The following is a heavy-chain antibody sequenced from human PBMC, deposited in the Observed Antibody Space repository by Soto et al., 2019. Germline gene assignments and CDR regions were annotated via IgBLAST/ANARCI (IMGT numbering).Heavy chain of an antibody. CDR1: GGSMRSEGYY. D-gene: IGHD3-22*01. Sequence: ASETLSLTCSVSGGSMRSEGYYWSWIRQHPGKGLEWIGYIYYSGLTDYNPSLKSRLTISVDKSKNEFYLKMRSVTAADTAVYYCARADYYDSSDPWGQGTLVTVSS. J-gene: IGHJ5*02. V-gene: IGHV4-31*03. CDR3: ARADYYDSSDP. CDR2: IYYSGLT.